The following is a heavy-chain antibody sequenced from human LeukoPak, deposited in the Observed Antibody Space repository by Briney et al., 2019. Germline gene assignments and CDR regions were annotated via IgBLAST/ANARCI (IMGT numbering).Heavy chain of an antibody. Sequence: KPSETLSLTCAVYGGSFSGFYWTWIRQPPGKGLEWIVEINHSGTTNYHPSLKSRLSVSVDTSKNQFSLKLSSVAAADTAVYYCGGTLDKGGWSFVDYWGRETRVTVAS. CDR1: GGSFSGFY. CDR3: GGTLDKGGWSFVDY. J-gene: IGHJ4*02. D-gene: IGHD6-19*01. CDR2: INHSGTT. V-gene: IGHV4-34*01.